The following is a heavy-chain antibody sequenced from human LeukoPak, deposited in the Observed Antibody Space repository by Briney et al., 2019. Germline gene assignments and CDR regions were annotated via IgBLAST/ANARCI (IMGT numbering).Heavy chain of an antibody. D-gene: IGHD4-17*01. CDR2: IYHTGII. CDR1: GGSISSNSYY. CDR3: ARDPYGDYVFDP. Sequence: SETLSLACTVSGGSISSNSYYWGWIRQPPGKGLEWIGNIYHTGIIYYNPSLKSRVTISVDTSKNQFSLKLTSVTAADTAVYYCARDPYGDYVFDPWGQGTLVTVSS. V-gene: IGHV4-39*07. J-gene: IGHJ5*02.